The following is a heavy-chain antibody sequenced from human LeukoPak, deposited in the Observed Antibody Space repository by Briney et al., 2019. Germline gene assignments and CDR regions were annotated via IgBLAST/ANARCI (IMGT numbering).Heavy chain of an antibody. D-gene: IGHD5-18*01. CDR2: IDPTGSYS. V-gene: IGHV5-10-1*01. CDR1: GYIFTDYW. Sequence: GESLKISCTGSGYIFTDYWITWVRQMPGKGLEWTGRIDPTGSYSNYSPSFQGHVTISADKSISTAYLQWGSLKASDTAIYYCARFHSFGYLEYWGQGTLVTVSS. CDR3: ARFHSFGYLEY. J-gene: IGHJ4*02.